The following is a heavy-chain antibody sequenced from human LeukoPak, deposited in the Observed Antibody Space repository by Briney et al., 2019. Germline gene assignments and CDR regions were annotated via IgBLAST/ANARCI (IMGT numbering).Heavy chain of an antibody. CDR2: MSSSGIS. D-gene: IGHD1-26*01. CDR1: NGSISSDTYF. CDR3: VAGSGGDEWEPYGFDY. Sequence: SETLSLTCTVSNGSISSDTYFWSWIRQPAGKGLEWIGRMSSSGISTYSPSLKSRVTISVDTSKNQFSLKLNSVTAADTAVYYCVAGSGGDEWEPYGFDYWGQGTLVTVYS. J-gene: IGHJ4*02. V-gene: IGHV4-61*02.